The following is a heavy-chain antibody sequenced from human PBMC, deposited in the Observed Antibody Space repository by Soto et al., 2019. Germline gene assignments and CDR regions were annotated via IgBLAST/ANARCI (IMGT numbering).Heavy chain of an antibody. CDR3: ARDVQPGWNWFDP. CDR1: GFTFTNAW. V-gene: IGHV3-15*01. CDR2: IKTTTDGGTT. D-gene: IGHD6-19*01. J-gene: IGHJ5*02. Sequence: GGSLRLSCAASGFTFTNAWMSWVRQAPGKGLEWVGRIKTTTDGGTTDYAAPVKGRFTVSRDDSENSLYLQMNSLRAEDTAVYYCARDVQPGWNWFDPWGQGTLATVSS.